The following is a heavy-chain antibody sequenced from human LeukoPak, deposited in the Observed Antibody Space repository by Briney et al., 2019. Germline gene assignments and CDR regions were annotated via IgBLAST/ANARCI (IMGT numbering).Heavy chain of an antibody. CDR2: IKEDGSEK. Sequence: GGSLRLSCAASGFIFSNYWMTWVRQAPGKGLEWVANIKEDGSEKYYVDSVKGRFTISRDNAKNSLFLQMNSLRVEDTAVYYCSGGSRFVDYWGQGTLVTVSS. D-gene: IGHD3-10*01. V-gene: IGHV3-7*04. CDR3: SGGSRFVDY. J-gene: IGHJ4*02. CDR1: GFIFSNYW.